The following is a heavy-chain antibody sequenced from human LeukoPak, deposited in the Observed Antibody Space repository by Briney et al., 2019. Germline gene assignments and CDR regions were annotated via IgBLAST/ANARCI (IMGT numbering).Heavy chain of an antibody. CDR1: GGTFNNYG. Sequence: PGASVKVSCKASGGTFNNYGISWVRQAPGQGLEWMGGTIPIFGTPNYAQKFQGRVTITADDSSSTAYMELSSLRSDDTAVYYCARAPLYYDILTGYPTGYFDYWGQGTLVTVSS. CDR3: ARAPLYYDILTGYPTGYFDY. CDR2: TIPIFGTP. J-gene: IGHJ4*02. V-gene: IGHV1-69*13. D-gene: IGHD3-9*01.